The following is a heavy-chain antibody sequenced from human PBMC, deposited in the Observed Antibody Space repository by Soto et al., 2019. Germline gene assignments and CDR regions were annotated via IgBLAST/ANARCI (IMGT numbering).Heavy chain of an antibody. Sequence: EVQLVESGGGLVQPGGSLRLSCVASGFTISRYDMHWVRQRTGKGLEWVSAIAVGGETYQPGSVKGRFTISRDDARNSVYLQMNSLTAGDTAVYFCAREYCSGGTCFGLYHVDVWGKGTTVTVSS. CDR1: GFTISRYD. D-gene: IGHD2-15*01. V-gene: IGHV3-13*01. CDR3: AREYCSGGTCFGLYHVDV. CDR2: IAVGGET. J-gene: IGHJ6*03.